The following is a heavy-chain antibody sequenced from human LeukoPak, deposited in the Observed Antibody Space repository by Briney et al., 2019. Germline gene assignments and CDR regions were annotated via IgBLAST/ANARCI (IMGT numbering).Heavy chain of an antibody. J-gene: IGHJ5*02. CDR3: ARGREDYSKGFDP. CDR1: GGSFSGYY. D-gene: IGHD2-15*01. CDR2: INHSGST. Sequence: SETLSLTCAVYGGSFSGYYWSWIRQPPGKGLEWIGEINHSGSTNHNPSLKSRVTISVDTSKNQFSLKLSSVTAADTAVYYCARGREDYSKGFDPWGQGTLVTVSS. V-gene: IGHV4-34*01.